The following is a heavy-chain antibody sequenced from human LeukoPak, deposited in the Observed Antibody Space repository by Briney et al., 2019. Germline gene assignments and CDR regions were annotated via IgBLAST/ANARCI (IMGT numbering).Heavy chain of an antibody. CDR1: GGSLSSGGHY. D-gene: IGHD3-10*01. J-gene: IGHJ4*02. Sequence: SETLSLTCTVSGGSLSSGGHYWRWIRQHPGNGLEWVGSIYYSGSTYYNPSLKRPVTISVDASKNQFSLKLSSVTAADTAVYYCARVYSDYYGSGSYYDYWGQGTLVTVSS. CDR2: IYYSGST. CDR3: ARVYSDYYGSGSYYDY. V-gene: IGHV4-31*01.